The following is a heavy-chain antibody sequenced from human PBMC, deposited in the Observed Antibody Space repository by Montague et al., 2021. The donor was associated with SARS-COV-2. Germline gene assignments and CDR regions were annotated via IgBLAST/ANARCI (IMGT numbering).Heavy chain of an antibody. CDR1: GGSIITGSNFY. CDR2: IHSSGGT. J-gene: IGHJ5*02. Sequence: SQTLSLTCAVSGGSIITGSNFYWGWIRQSAGKGLEWIGRIHSSGGTNYNPSLKSRLTMSVDSSANQFSLKLTSVTAADTAVYYCARDYYDSTGLNWFDPWGQGLLVTLSS. D-gene: IGHD3-22*01. V-gene: IGHV4-61*02. CDR3: ARDYYDSTGLNWFDP.